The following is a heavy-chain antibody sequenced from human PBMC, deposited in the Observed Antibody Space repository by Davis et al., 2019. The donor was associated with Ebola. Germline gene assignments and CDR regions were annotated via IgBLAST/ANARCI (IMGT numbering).Heavy chain of an antibody. D-gene: IGHD3-16*01. J-gene: IGHJ6*02. CDR3: ARGGVIWGIYGMDV. CDR1: GYTFSSYD. CDR2: MNPNSGNT. Sequence: ASVKVSCKASGYTFSSYDIIWVRQATGHGLEWMGWMNPNSGNTGYARKLQGRVTMTRNTSISTASMELSSLRSKDTAVYFCARGGVIWGIYGMDVWGQGTTVTVSS. V-gene: IGHV1-8*01.